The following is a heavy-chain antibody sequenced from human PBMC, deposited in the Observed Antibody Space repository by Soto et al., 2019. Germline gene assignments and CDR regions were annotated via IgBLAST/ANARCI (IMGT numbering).Heavy chain of an antibody. CDR3: AKDGSRGYGSYYVMDV. V-gene: IGHV3-30*18. D-gene: IGHD5-12*01. CDR1: GFTFSSYG. J-gene: IGHJ6*02. CDR2: ISYDGSNK. Sequence: PGGSLRLSCAVSGFTFSSYGMHWVRQVPGKGLEWVAVISYDGSNKYYADSVKGRFTISRENSKNTLNLQMNSLRAENTAVYYCAKDGSRGYGSYYVMDVWGQGTTVTVSS.